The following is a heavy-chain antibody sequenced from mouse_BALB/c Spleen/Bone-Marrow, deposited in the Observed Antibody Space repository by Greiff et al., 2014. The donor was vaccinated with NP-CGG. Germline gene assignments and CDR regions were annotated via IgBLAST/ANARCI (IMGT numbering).Heavy chain of an antibody. CDR3: ATLTGTSY. D-gene: IGHD4-1*01. V-gene: IGHV5-12-2*01. CDR1: GFPFSSYT. J-gene: IGHJ3*01. CDR2: ITNGGGST. Sequence: EAMLVESGGGSVQPGGSLKLSCAASGFPFSSYTMSWVRQTPEKRLEWVAFITNGGGSTYYPDTLKGRFTISRDDAKNTLYLQMSSLKSEDTAMYYCATLTGTSYWGQGTLVTVSA.